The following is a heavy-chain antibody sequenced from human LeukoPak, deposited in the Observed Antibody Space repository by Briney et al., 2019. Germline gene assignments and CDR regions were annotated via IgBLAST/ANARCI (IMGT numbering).Heavy chain of an antibody. Sequence: GGSLRLSCAASGFTFSSYGMHWVRQAPGKGLEWVAVISYDGSNKYYADSVKGRFTISRDNSKNTLYLQMNSLRAEDTAVYYCAKDLAGCCTNGVCYSGPFYYYYGMDVWGQGTTVTVSS. V-gene: IGHV3-30*18. CDR2: ISYDGSNK. CDR3: AKDLAGCCTNGVCYSGPFYYYYGMDV. J-gene: IGHJ6*02. D-gene: IGHD2-8*01. CDR1: GFTFSSYG.